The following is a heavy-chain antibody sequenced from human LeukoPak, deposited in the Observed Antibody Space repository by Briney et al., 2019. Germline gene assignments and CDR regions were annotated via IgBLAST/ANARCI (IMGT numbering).Heavy chain of an antibody. Sequence: PGRSLRLSCVASGFTFSTYAMHWVRQAPGKGLEWVAVILYDGNNKYYADSVKGRFTISRDNPKNTLYPQMNSLRAEDTAVYYCARGRKYSYGTYYYGLDVWGQGTTVTVCS. CDR2: ILYDGNNK. CDR1: GFTFSTYA. J-gene: IGHJ6*02. V-gene: IGHV3-30-3*01. D-gene: IGHD5-18*01. CDR3: ARGRKYSYGTYYYGLDV.